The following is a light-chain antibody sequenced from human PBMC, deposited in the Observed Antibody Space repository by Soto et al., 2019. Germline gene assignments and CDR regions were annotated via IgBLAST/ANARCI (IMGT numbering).Light chain of an antibody. CDR3: QVYGPSPPIT. V-gene: IGKV3-20*01. CDR2: GVS. Sequence: EIVLTQSPGTLSLSPGERASLSCRAVQSVIGRQLAWYQHKPGQAPRLLIYGVSTRATGIPDRFTGSGSGTDFTLTISRLEPEDFAVFYCQVYGPSPPITFGRGTRLEIK. CDR1: QSVIGRQ. J-gene: IGKJ5*01.